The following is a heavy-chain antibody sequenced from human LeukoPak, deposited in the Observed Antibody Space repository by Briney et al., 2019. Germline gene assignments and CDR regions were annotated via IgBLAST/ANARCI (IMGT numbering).Heavy chain of an antibody. Sequence: SVKVSCKASGGTFSSYTISWVRQAPGQGLEWMGRIIPILGIANYAQKFQGRVSITADKSTSTVYMELSSLRSEDTAVYYCEREETAKALGWFDPWGQGTPVTVSS. CDR2: IIPILGIA. V-gene: IGHV1-69*04. CDR3: EREETAKALGWFDP. D-gene: IGHD5-24*01. J-gene: IGHJ5*02. CDR1: GGTFSSYT.